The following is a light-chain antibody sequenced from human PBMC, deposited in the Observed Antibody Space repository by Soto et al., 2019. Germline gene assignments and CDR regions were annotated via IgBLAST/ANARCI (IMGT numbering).Light chain of an antibody. CDR1: HDINNR. V-gene: IGKV1D-16*01. CDR3: QQYEDYPLP. J-gene: IGKJ4*01. CDR2: RAS. Sequence: DIHMTQSPSSLSASVGDRVIITCRASHDINNRLGWYQQKPEKVRKSLIYRASNLQSGVPSSFIGSGSWTEFTLTINSLQPEDFATDFCQQYEDYPLPFGGGTRVDIK.